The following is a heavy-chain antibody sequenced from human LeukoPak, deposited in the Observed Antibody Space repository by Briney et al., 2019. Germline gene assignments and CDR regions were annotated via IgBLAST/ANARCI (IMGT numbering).Heavy chain of an antibody. CDR1: GASISTHY. Sequence: SETLSLTCTVSGASISTHYWSWIRQPPEKGPEWIGDFYFSGSANYNPSLKSRATISGDTSKNQFSLNLRSVTAADTAVYYCARAGYIATAHLDLDHWGRGTLVTVS. CDR2: FYFSGSA. CDR3: ARAGYIATAHLDLDH. V-gene: IGHV4-59*11. D-gene: IGHD6-13*01. J-gene: IGHJ4*02.